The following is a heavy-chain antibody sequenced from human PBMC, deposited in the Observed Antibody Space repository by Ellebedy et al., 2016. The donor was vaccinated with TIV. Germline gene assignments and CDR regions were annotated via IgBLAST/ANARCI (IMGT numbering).Heavy chain of an antibody. D-gene: IGHD6-19*01. V-gene: IGHV1-8*02. J-gene: IGHJ6*02. CDR2: MNPNSANT. Sequence: AASVTVSCKASGGTFSNLAFSWVRQAPGHGLEWMGWMNPNSANTGYAQKFQGRVTITRNTSTSTAYMELSSLRSEDTAVDYCARGNKIAVAGDGFYYGMDVWGQGTTVTVSS. CDR3: ARGNKIAVAGDGFYYGMDV. CDR1: GGTFSNLA.